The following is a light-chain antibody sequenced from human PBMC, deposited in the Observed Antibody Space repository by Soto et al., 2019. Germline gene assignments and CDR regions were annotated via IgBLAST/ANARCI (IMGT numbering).Light chain of an antibody. CDR2: KTD. CDR3: ASWDDSLNIWV. CDR1: SANLARNS. Sequence: QSVLTQPPSASGNPGQRVTISCSGSSANLARNSVNWYQQFPGMAPKLLIHKTDQRPSGVPDRFSGSKSGTSASLAITGLQSEEEGDYYCASWDDSLNIWVFGGGTKLTVL. V-gene: IGLV1-44*01. J-gene: IGLJ3*02.